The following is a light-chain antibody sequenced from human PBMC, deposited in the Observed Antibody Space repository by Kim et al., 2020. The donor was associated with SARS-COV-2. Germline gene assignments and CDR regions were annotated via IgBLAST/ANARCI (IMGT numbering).Light chain of an antibody. CDR1: SSDIGGYIH. CDR3: ASFTSSTTWV. V-gene: IGLV2-14*04. J-gene: IGLJ3*02. CDR2: DVN. Sequence: PGQSSTISCTGTSSDIGGYIHVSWYQQHPGKAPKLIIYDVNKRPSGASDRFSGSKSANTASLTISGLQAEDEAEYYCASFTSSTTWVFGGGTKLTVL.